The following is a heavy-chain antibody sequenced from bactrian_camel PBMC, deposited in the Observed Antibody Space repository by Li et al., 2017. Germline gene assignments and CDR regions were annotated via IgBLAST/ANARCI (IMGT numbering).Heavy chain of an antibody. V-gene: IGHV3S53*01. J-gene: IGHJ4*01. Sequence: HVQLVESGGNSVQAGGSLKLTCTANIAITNGCGMAWYRQVPGKKRVIVSTIIPDGTSTYVDSVKGRFTISQDLFKNELYLEMNSLKPEDTAAYYCAARRVGSIDCHRGSWSAGTLAVEGTQYYWGRGTQVTV. CDR2: IIPDGTS. CDR1: IAITNGCG. D-gene: IGHD1*01. CDR3: AARRVGSIDCHRGSWSAGTLAVEGTQYY.